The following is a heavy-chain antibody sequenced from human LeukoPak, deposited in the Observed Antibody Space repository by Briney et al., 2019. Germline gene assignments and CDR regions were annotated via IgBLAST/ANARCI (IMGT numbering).Heavy chain of an antibody. D-gene: IGHD1-26*01. J-gene: IGHJ5*02. Sequence: QSGGSLRLSCAASGFTFSRYAMSWVRQAPGKGLEWVSAISGSGGSTYYADSVKGRFTISRDNSKNTLYLQTNSLRAEDTAVYYCAKWVGATDWFDPWGQGTLVTVSP. CDR3: AKWVGATDWFDP. CDR1: GFTFSRYA. V-gene: IGHV3-23*01. CDR2: ISGSGGST.